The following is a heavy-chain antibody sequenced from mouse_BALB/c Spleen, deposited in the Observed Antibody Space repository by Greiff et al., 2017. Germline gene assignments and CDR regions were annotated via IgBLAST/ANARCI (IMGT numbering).Heavy chain of an antibody. CDR1: GFAFSSYD. CDR3: ARWYWYFDV. V-gene: IGHV5-12-1*01. Sequence: DVMLVESGGGLVKPGGSLKLSCAASGFAFSSYDMSWVRQTPEKRLEWVAYISSGGGSTYYPDTVKGRFTISRDNAKNTLYLQMSSLKSEDTAMYYCARWYWYFDVWGEGTTVTVSS. CDR2: ISSGGGST. J-gene: IGHJ1*01.